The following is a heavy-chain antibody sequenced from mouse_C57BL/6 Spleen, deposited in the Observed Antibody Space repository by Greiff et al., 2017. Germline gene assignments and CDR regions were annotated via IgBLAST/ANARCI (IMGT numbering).Heavy chain of an antibody. CDR3: AREGSHRTWFAY. CDR1: GYTFTSYG. CDR2: IYPRSGNT. Sequence: VKLMESGAELARPGASVKLSCKASGYTFTSYGISWVKQRTGQGLEWIGEIYPRSGNTYYNEKFKGKATLTADKSSSTAYMELRSLTSEDSAVYFCAREGSHRTWFAYWGQGTLVTVSA. V-gene: IGHV1-81*01. D-gene: IGHD1-1*01. J-gene: IGHJ3*01.